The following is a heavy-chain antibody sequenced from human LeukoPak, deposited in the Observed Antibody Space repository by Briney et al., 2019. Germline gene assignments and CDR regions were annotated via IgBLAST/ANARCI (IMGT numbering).Heavy chain of an antibody. CDR1: GGSFSGYY. CDR3: AKGEIWAFDI. J-gene: IGHJ3*02. Sequence: SETLSLTCAVYGGSFSGYYWSWIRQPPGKGLEWIGYIYYSGSTYYNPSLKSRVTISVDTSKNQFSLKLSSVTAADTAVYYCAKGEIWAFDIWGQGTMVTVSS. D-gene: IGHD1-26*01. V-gene: IGHV4-30-4*08. CDR2: IYYSGST.